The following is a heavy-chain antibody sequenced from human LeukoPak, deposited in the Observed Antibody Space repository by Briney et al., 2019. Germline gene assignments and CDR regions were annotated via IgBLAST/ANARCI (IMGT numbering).Heavy chain of an antibody. CDR3: ARAGIAAAGSPFDY. CDR1: GFTFSSYA. Sequence: GGSLRLSCAASGFTFSSYAMHWVRQAPGKGLEGVAVISYDGSNKYYADSVKGRFTTPRDNSKTRLYLKMNSLRAEDTAVYYCARAGIAAAGSPFDYWGQGTLVTVSS. CDR2: ISYDGSNK. D-gene: IGHD6-13*01. J-gene: IGHJ4*02. V-gene: IGHV3-30*04.